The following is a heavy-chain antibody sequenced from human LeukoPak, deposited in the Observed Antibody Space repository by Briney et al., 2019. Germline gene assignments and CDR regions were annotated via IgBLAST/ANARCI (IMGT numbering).Heavy chain of an antibody. CDR1: GFTFDDYA. D-gene: IGHD2-15*01. CDR3: ASRSSVAASGPG. CDR2: ISWNSGSI. Sequence: GRSLRLSCAASGFTFDDYAMHWVRQAPGKGLEWVSGISWNSGSIGYADSVKGRFTISRDNAKNSLYLEMNSLRAEDTALYYCASRSSVAASGPGWGQGTLVTVSS. V-gene: IGHV3-9*01. J-gene: IGHJ4*02.